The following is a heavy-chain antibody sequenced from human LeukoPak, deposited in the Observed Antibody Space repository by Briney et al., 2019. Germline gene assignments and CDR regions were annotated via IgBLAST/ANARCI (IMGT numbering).Heavy chain of an antibody. CDR1: GGTFSSYA. CDR3: ARGTLVVPAAIGGGYYFDY. CDR2: IIPIFGTA. V-gene: IGHV1-69*05. J-gene: IGHJ4*02. Sequence: SVKVSCKASGGTFSSYAISWVRQAPGQGLEWMGGIIPIFGTANYAQKFQGRVTITTDESTSTAYMELSSLRSEDTAVYYCARGTLVVPAAIGGGYYFDYWGQGTLVTLSS. D-gene: IGHD2-2*02.